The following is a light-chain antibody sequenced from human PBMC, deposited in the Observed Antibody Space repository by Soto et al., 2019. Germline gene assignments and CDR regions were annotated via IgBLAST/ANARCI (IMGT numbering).Light chain of an antibody. CDR1: QSVSSSY. CDR2: GAS. Sequence: EIVLTQSPGTLSLSPGERATLSCRASQSVSSSYLAWYQQQPGQAPRLLIYGASSMATGIPDRFSGSGSGTDFTLNISRLEPEDFAVYYCQQYGSSPITFGQGTRLEIK. CDR3: QQYGSSPIT. V-gene: IGKV3-20*01. J-gene: IGKJ5*01.